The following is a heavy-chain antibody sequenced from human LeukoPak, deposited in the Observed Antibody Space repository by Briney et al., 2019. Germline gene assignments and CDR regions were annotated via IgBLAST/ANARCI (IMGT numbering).Heavy chain of an antibody. CDR3: ARVESVLLVPANFQH. Sequence: PSETLSLTCTVSGGSIGSISYYWAWIRQPPGKGLEWIGSIYYSGSTYYTPSLKSRVTISVDTSKNQFSLKLSSVTAADTAVYYCARVESVLLVPANFQHWGQGTLVTVSS. CDR2: IYYSGST. V-gene: IGHV4-39*01. CDR1: GGSIGSISYY. J-gene: IGHJ1*01. D-gene: IGHD2-2*01.